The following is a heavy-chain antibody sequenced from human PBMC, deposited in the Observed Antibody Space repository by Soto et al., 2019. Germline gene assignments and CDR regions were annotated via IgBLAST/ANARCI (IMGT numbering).Heavy chain of an antibody. CDR2: MTPNSGDT. CDR3: ARYLYNTGSFDH. D-gene: IGHD1-20*01. CDR1: GYTFTSYD. Sequence: QVQLVQSGAEVKKPGASVKVSCKASGYTFTSYDINWVRQAPGQGLEWVGWMTPNSGDTGYAQTFQGRVTLTRDTSRSTAYTELSSLTSEDTAVYYCARYLYNTGSFDHWGQGTVVTVSS. V-gene: IGHV1-8*02. J-gene: IGHJ4*02.